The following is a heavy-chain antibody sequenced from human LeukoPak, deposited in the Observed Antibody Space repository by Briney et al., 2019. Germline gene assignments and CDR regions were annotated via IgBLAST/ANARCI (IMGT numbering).Heavy chain of an antibody. CDR3: ARGEADYYDSSGYSY. J-gene: IGHJ4*02. CDR2: IYSGGST. Sequence: PGGSLRLSCAASGFTVSSNYMSWVRQAPGKGLEWVSVIYSGGSTYYADSVKGRFTISRDNSKNTLYLQMNSLRAEDTAVYYCARGEADYYDSSGYSYWGQGTLVTVSS. V-gene: IGHV3-66*01. D-gene: IGHD3-22*01. CDR1: GFTVSSNY.